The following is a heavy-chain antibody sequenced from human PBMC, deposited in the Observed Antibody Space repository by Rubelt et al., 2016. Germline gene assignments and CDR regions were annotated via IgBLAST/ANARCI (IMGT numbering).Heavy chain of an antibody. CDR2: IIPILGIA. CDR3: ARVFSGTSVGWLDP. J-gene: IGHJ5*02. CDR1: GGTFSSYA. Sequence: QVQLVQSGAEVKKPGSSVKVSCKASGGTFSSYAISWVRPAPGQGLEWMGRIIPILGIATYETKFQGRVTSTADKSTSTAYMELSSLRSDDTAVDYCARVFSGTSVGWLDPWGQGTLVTVSS. V-gene: IGHV1-69*04. D-gene: IGHD6-13*01.